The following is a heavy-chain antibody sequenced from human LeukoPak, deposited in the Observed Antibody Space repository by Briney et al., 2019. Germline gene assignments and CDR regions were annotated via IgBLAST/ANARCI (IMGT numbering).Heavy chain of an antibody. Sequence: ASVKVSCKASGYTFTSYGISWVRQAPGQGLEWMGWISAYNGNTNYAQKLQGRVNMTTDTSTSTAYMELRGLRSDDTAMYYCARDVGITVADSFDPWGQGTLVTVSS. V-gene: IGHV1-18*01. J-gene: IGHJ5*02. CDR1: GYTFTSYG. D-gene: IGHD6-19*01. CDR3: ARDVGITVADSFDP. CDR2: ISAYNGNT.